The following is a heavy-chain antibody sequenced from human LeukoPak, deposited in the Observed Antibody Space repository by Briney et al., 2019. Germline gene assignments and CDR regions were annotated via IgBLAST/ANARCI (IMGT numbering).Heavy chain of an antibody. CDR3: ARGRSGYDY. J-gene: IGHJ4*02. D-gene: IGHD5-12*01. CDR2: IKQDGSDK. V-gene: IGHV3-7*01. Sequence: GGSLGLSCAASGFTLITYWMSWVRQAPGKGLEWVASIKQDGSDKYSVDSVKGRFTISRDNAKNSLYLQMNSLRAEDTAVYYCARGRSGYDYWGQGTLVTVSS. CDR1: GFTLITYW.